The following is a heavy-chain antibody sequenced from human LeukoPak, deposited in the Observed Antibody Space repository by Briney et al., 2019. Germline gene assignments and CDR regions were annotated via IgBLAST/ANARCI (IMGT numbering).Heavy chain of an antibody. D-gene: IGHD3-22*01. CDR2: INPNSGGT. CDR1: GYTFTGYY. Sequence: SVKVSCKASGYTFTGYYMHWVRQAPGQGLEWMGWINPNSGGTNYAQKFQGRVTMTRDTSISTAYMELSRLRSDDTAVYYCARVMWLPTDSFDIWGQGTMVTVSS. CDR3: ARVMWLPTDSFDI. J-gene: IGHJ3*02. V-gene: IGHV1-2*02.